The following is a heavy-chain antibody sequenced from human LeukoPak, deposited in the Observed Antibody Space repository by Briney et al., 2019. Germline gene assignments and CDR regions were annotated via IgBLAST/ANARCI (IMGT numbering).Heavy chain of an antibody. V-gene: IGHV3-23*01. CDR3: AKDLAYCSSDCYSSSLDWFDP. Sequence: PGGSLRLSCAASGFTFSSYAMSWVRHAPGNGLQQSASISGSVVSTYYADSVKGRFTIYRENSKNTLYLQVNSLRAEDTAVYYCAKDLAYCSSDCYSSSLDWFDPWGQGTLVTVSS. CDR1: GFTFSSYA. J-gene: IGHJ5*02. D-gene: IGHD2-21*02. CDR2: ISGSVVST.